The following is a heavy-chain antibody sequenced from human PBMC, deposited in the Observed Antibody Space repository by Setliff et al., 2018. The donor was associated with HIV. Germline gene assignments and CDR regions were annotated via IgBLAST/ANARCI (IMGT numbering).Heavy chain of an antibody. CDR3: ARHACHYDRDGYFIDY. J-gene: IGHJ4*02. CDR2: IYQTGNT. V-gene: IGHV4-39*01. CDR1: GGSIRNSRYY. D-gene: IGHD3-22*01. Sequence: SETLSLTCTVSGGSIRNSRYYWSWIRQPPGKGLEWVATIYQTGNTYYSPSLKSRVTVAMDMYRNQFSVKLNSATAADTAAYYCARHACHYDRDGYFIDYWGQGMLVTVSS.